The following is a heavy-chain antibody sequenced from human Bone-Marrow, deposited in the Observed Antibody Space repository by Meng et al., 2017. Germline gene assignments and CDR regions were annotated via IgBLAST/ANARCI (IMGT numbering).Heavy chain of an antibody. V-gene: IGHV4-4*02. Sequence: HGQRPESGTGLVKPSGTLSLACAAAGCSISSSNWWSWVRQPPGKGLEWIGEIYHSGSTNYNPSLKSRVTISVDKSKNQFSLKLSSVTAADTAVYYCARSRGLYYGSGSYYSNWFDPWGQGTLVTVSS. D-gene: IGHD3-10*01. J-gene: IGHJ5*02. CDR3: ARSRGLYYGSGSYYSNWFDP. CDR2: IYHSGST. CDR1: GCSISSSNW.